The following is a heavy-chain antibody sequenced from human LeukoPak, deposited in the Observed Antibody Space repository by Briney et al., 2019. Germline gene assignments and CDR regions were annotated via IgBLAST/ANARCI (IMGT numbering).Heavy chain of an antibody. Sequence: ASVTVSFTSSGYTFTIYGISWVRQAPGQGLGWVGWISAYNGNTNYAETLQGRVTMTTDTSTSTAYMELRSLRSADTAVYYCARGSGYSYGYVYWGQGTLVTVSS. V-gene: IGHV1-18*01. CDR2: ISAYNGNT. J-gene: IGHJ4*02. CDR1: GYTFTIYG. CDR3: ARGSGYSYGYVY. D-gene: IGHD5-18*01.